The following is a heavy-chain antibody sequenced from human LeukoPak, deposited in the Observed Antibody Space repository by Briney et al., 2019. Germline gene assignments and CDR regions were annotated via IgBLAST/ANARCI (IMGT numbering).Heavy chain of an antibody. CDR1: GGSISSGRYY. V-gene: IGHV4-39*01. J-gene: IGHJ4*02. CDR2: IYYSGST. Sequence: SETLSLTCTVSGGSISSGRYYWGWIRQPPGKGLEWIGSIYYSGSTYYNPSLKSRVTISVDTSKNQFSLKLSSVTAADTAVYYCARHIVVVIATSFDYWGQGTLVTVSS. CDR3: ARHIVVVIATSFDY. D-gene: IGHD2-21*01.